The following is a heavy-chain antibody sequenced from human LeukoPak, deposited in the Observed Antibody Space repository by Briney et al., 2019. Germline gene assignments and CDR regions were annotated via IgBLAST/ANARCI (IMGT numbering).Heavy chain of an antibody. D-gene: IGHD1-26*01. CDR1: GYTFTSFA. V-gene: IGHV1-3*01. J-gene: IGHJ4*02. CDR3: ARDRGWELRHFDY. Sequence: ASVKVSCMASGYTFTSFAMHWVRQAPGQRLEWMGWINPGNGNTKYSQKFQGRVTITRNTSASTAFMELSSLRSEDTAVYYCARDRGWELRHFDYWGQGTLVTVSS. CDR2: INPGNGNT.